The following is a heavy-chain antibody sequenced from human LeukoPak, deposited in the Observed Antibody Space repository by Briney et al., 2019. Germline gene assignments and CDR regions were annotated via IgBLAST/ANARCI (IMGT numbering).Heavy chain of an antibody. D-gene: IGHD3-10*01. CDR3: ARDPGYYGSGSYYSGVGYYYYGMDV. J-gene: IGHJ6*02. CDR1: GDSVSSNSAA. CDR2: TYYRSKWYN. V-gene: IGHV6-1*01. Sequence: SQTLSLTCAISGDSVSSNSAAWNWIRQSPSRGLEWLGRTYYRSKWYNDYAVSVKSRITINPDTSKNQFSLQLNSVTPEDTAVYYCARDPGYYGSGSYYSGVGYYYYGMDVWGQGTTVTVSS.